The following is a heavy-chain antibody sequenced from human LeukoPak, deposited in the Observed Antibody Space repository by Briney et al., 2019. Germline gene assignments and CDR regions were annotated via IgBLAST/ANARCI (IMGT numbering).Heavy chain of an antibody. D-gene: IGHD3-16*01. CDR1: GYSISSGYY. CDR2: IYNSGST. J-gene: IGHJ4*02. CDR3: ARRVLRGLDY. Sequence: SETLSLTCAVSGYSISSGYYWGWIRQPPGKGLEWIGSIYNSGSTYYNPSLKSRVTISVDTSKNQFSLKLSSVTAADTAVYYCARRVLRGLDYWGQGTLVTVSS. V-gene: IGHV4-38-2*01.